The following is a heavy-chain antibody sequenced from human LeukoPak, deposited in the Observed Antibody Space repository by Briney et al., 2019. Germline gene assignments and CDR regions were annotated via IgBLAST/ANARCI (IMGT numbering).Heavy chain of an antibody. CDR1: GFTVSSYA. Sequence: GGSLRLSCVASGFTVSSYAMSWVRLAPGKGLEWVTGVRGRDDSTFYADSVRGRFTISRDNSKNTLYLQMNSLRAEDTAVYYCAKIGAVAGHFDYWGQGTLVTVSS. J-gene: IGHJ4*02. CDR2: VRGRDDST. CDR3: AKIGAVAGHFDY. D-gene: IGHD6-19*01. V-gene: IGHV3-23*01.